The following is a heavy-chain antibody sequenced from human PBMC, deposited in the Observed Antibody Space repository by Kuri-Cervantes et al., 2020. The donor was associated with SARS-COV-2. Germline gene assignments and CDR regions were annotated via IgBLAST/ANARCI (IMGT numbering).Heavy chain of an antibody. CDR1: GGSFSGYY. D-gene: IGHD2-21*01. CDR3: ARISIHRGRWVDY. Sequence: GSLRLSCAVYGGSFSGYYWSWIRQPPGKGLEWIGEINHSGSTNYNPSLKSRVTVSVDTSKNQFSLKLSSVTAADTAVYYCARISIHRGRWVDYWGQGTLVTVSS. CDR2: INHSGST. J-gene: IGHJ4*02. V-gene: IGHV4-34*01.